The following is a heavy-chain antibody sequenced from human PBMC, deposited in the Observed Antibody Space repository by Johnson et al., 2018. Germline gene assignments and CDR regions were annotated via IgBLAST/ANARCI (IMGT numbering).Heavy chain of an antibody. CDR2: IYYTGTT. J-gene: IGHJ3*02. CDR1: GGSINFYY. Sequence: QVQLQESGPGLVKASETLSLTCAVSGGSINFYYWNWIRQPPGKGLEWIGFIYYTGTTKYNPSLKSRVTMSSDTSKNKLSLKLSSVTAADTAVYYFARDSGYSDSWGFSLDAFDSWGQGTMVTVSS. V-gene: IGHV4-59*01. D-gene: IGHD3-22*01. CDR3: ARDSGYSDSWGFSLDAFDS.